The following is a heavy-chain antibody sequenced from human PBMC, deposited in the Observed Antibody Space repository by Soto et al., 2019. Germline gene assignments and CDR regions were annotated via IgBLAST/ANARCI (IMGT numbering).Heavy chain of an antibody. Sequence: NPSETLSLTCTVSGGSISSGGYYWSWIRQHPGKGLEWIGYIYYSGSTYYNPSLKSRVTISVDTSKNQFSLKLSSVTAADTAVYYCARVDCSGGSCYEVPYYYYGMDVWGQGTTVTVS. CDR2: IYYSGST. D-gene: IGHD2-15*01. J-gene: IGHJ6*02. V-gene: IGHV4-31*03. CDR3: ARVDCSGGSCYEVPYYYYGMDV. CDR1: GGSISSGGYY.